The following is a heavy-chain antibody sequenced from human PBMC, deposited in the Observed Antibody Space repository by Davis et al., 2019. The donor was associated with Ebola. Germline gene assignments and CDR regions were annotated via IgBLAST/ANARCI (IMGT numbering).Heavy chain of an antibody. J-gene: IGHJ6*03. CDR3: ARHRVGYCSSTSCYWNYMDV. CDR2: IYPGDSYT. CDR1: GYSFTSYW. Sequence: GESLKISCKGSGYSFTSYWIGWVRQMPGKGLEWMGIIYPGDSYTNYSPSFQGHVTISADKSISTAYLQWSSLKASDTAMYYCARHRVGYCSSTSCYWNYMDVWGKGTTVTVSS. V-gene: IGHV5-51*01. D-gene: IGHD2-2*01.